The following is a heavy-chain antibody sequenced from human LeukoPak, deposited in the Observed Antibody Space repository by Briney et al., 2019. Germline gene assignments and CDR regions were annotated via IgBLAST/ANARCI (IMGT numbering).Heavy chain of an antibody. V-gene: IGHV3-23*01. D-gene: IGHD3-10*01. Sequence: PGGSLRLSCAAPGFTFSSYAMSWVRQAPGKGLEWVSAIRGSGGSTYYADSVKGRFTISRDNSKNTLYLQMNSLRAEDTAVYYCAKDRGPFTPPFLIYWGQGTLVTVSS. J-gene: IGHJ4*02. CDR3: AKDRGPFTPPFLIY. CDR2: IRGSGGST. CDR1: GFTFSSYA.